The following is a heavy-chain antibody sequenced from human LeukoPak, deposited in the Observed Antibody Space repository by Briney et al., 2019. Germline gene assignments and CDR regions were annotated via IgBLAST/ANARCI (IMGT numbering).Heavy chain of an antibody. CDR3: ARLNRNGTTRFDY. D-gene: IGHD2/OR15-2a*01. Sequence: PSETLSLTCTVSGGSISSYYWGWIRQPPGKGLEWIGSIYYSGSTYYNPSLKSRVTISVDTSKNQFSLKLSSVTAADTAVYYCARLNRNGTTRFDYWGQGTLVTVSS. CDR1: GGSISSYY. CDR2: IYYSGST. V-gene: IGHV4-39*01. J-gene: IGHJ4*02.